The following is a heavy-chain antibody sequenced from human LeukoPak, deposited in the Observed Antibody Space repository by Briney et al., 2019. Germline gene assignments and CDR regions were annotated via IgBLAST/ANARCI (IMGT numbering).Heavy chain of an antibody. CDR2: IKQDGSEK. CDR1: GFTFSTYY. J-gene: IGHJ4*02. CDR3: AKDQGQWLVLGVDY. D-gene: IGHD6-19*01. V-gene: IGHV3-7*01. Sequence: PGGSLRLSCAASGFTFSTYYMSWVRQAPGTGLEWVANIKQDGSEKYYADSVKGRFTISRDNSKNTLYLQMNSLRAEDTAVYYCAKDQGQWLVLGVDYWGQGTLVTVSS.